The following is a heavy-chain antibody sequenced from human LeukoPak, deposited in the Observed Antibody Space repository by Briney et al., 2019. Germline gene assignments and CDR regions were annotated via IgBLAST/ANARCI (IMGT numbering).Heavy chain of an antibody. V-gene: IGHV4-39*07. J-gene: IGHJ4*02. CDR3: ARGAYSSSSENFDY. Sequence: SETLSLTCTVSGGSISSSSYYWGWIRQPPGTGLEWIGSIYYSGSTYYNPSLKSRVTISVDKSKNQFSLKLSSVTAADTAVYYCARGAYSSSSENFDYWGQGTLVTVSS. CDR2: IYYSGST. D-gene: IGHD6-6*01. CDR1: GGSISSSSYY.